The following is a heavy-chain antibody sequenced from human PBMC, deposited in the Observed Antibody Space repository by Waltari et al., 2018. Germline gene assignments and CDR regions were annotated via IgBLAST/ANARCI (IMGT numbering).Heavy chain of an antibody. J-gene: IGHJ3*02. Sequence: QLVESGGGLVQPGGSLKLSCAAYGFSITGSAMHWVRQTPGKGLEWIVRSRIKSNKLATVFAASVDGRFSISRDDSNNTVYLQMNSLKTEDTAIYYCTRQGIPDIWGQGTMVTVA. V-gene: IGHV3-73*02. CDR1: GFSITGSA. CDR2: SRIKSNKLAT. CDR3: TRQGIPDI. D-gene: IGHD6-13*01.